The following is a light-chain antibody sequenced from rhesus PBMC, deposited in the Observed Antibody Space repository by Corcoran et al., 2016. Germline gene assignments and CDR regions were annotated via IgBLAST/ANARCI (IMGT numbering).Light chain of an antibody. V-gene: IGLV2S7*01. CDR1: SSDVGGYNY. Sequence: QSAPTQPPSVSGSPGQSVTISCTGTSSDVGGYNYVSWYQQHPGKAPKLMIYEVSKRPSGVSDRFSGSKSGNTASLTISGLQAEDDADYYCCSYTTSSTFIFGAGTRLTVL. CDR2: EVS. CDR3: CSYTTSSTFI. J-gene: IGLJ1*01.